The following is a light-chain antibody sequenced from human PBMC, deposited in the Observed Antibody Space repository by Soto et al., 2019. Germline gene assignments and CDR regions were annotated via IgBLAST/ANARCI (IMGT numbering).Light chain of an antibody. CDR3: QQYKDWPPLT. CDR2: GAS. Sequence: EIVMTQSPLTLSVSPGERATLSCRASQNININLAWYQQRPGQAPRVLIYGASSRASGIPDRFSGSGSGTDFTLNINRLEPDDFAFYYCQQYKDWPPLTFGGGPRVEIK. V-gene: IGKV3D-15*01. J-gene: IGKJ4*01. CDR1: QNININ.